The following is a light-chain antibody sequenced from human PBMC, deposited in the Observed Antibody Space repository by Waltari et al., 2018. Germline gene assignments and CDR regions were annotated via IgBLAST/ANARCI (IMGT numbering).Light chain of an antibody. CDR2: AAS. J-gene: IGKJ4*01. CDR1: QSISSY. V-gene: IGKV1-39*01. Sequence: IQMTQSPSSLSASVEDRVTITCRASQSISSYLNWYQQKPGKAPKLLIYAASSLQSGVPSRFSGSGSGTDFTLTISSLQPEDFATYYCQQSYSTPRTFGGGTKVEIK. CDR3: QQSYSTPRT.